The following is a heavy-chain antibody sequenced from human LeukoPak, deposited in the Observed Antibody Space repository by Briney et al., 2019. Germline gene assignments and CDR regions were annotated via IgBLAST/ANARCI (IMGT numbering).Heavy chain of an antibody. CDR2: INLSGGST. Sequence: GASVKVSCKASGYTFTTYSMHWVRQAPGQGLEWMAIINLSGGSTDYTQKFQGRVTMTRDTSTSTVYMELSSLRSEDTAVYYCVRHNHMDVWGQGITVTVSS. J-gene: IGHJ6*02. CDR3: VRHNHMDV. CDR1: GYTFTTYS. V-gene: IGHV1-46*01.